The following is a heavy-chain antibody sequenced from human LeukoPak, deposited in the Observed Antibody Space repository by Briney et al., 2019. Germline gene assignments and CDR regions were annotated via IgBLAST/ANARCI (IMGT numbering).Heavy chain of an antibody. J-gene: IGHJ4*02. Sequence: SDTLSLTCTVSGGSLTSYYWSWIRQPPGKGLQWIGYIYYSGSVNYNPSLKSRVTISVDTSKNQFSLNLSSVTAADTAVYYCARLGSYFDYWGQRTQVTVSS. V-gene: IGHV4-59*08. CDR3: ARLGSYFDY. CDR2: IYYSGSV. CDR1: GGSLTSYY.